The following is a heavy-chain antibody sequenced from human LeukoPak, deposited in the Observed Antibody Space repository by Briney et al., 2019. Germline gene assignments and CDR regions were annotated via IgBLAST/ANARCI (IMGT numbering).Heavy chain of an antibody. J-gene: IGHJ5*02. CDR1: GFAFNTYS. V-gene: IGHV3-21*06. Sequence: PGESLRLSCAASGFAFNTYSMNWVRQAPGKGLEWVSSINSRSNDIYYADSVKGRFTISRDNAKNSLYLQMNSLRAEDTAVYYCAREGRAYRYSSSWYPTPSWFDPWGQGTLVTVSS. CDR2: INSRSNDI. D-gene: IGHD6-13*01. CDR3: AREGRAYRYSSSWYPTPSWFDP.